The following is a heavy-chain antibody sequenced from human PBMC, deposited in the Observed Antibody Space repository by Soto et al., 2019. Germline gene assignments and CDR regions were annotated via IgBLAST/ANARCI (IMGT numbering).Heavy chain of an antibody. CDR2: IKNRANNYVT. CDR1: GFTLSGSA. Sequence: GGSLRLSCAASGFTLSGSAVHWVRQASGKGLEWVGRIKNRANNYVTAYAASVKGRFTVSRDDSKNTAYLQMDSLKIEDTAVYYCTRLEGHSFGFDYWGLGTLVTVSS. D-gene: IGHD3-3*01. V-gene: IGHV3-73*01. CDR3: TRLEGHSFGFDY. J-gene: IGHJ4*02.